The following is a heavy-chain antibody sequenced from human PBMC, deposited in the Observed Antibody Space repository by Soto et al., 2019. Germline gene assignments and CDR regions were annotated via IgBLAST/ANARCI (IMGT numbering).Heavy chain of an antibody. CDR1: GGSISSSTYY. D-gene: IGHD6-19*01. Sequence: SETLSPTCTVSGGSISSSTYYWGWIRQSPGKGLEWIGSIYDSGRTFYNPSLKSRLSISVDTSKNQLSLRLGSVTASDTAVYYCARQMDSSGWTPVAYWGRGTLVTVSS. J-gene: IGHJ4*02. CDR2: IYDSGRT. V-gene: IGHV4-39*01. CDR3: ARQMDSSGWTPVAY.